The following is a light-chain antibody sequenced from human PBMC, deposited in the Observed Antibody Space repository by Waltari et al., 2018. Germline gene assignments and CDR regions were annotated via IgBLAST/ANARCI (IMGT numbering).Light chain of an antibody. Sequence: QSVLTQPPSASGPPGQRVTISCSGSSSNTGSNYVYWYQQLPGTAPKLLIYRNNQRPSGVPDRFSGSKSGTSASLAISGLRSEDEADYYCAAWDDSLSGYVVFGGGTKLTVL. V-gene: IGLV1-47*01. CDR3: AAWDDSLSGYVV. J-gene: IGLJ2*01. CDR1: SSNTGSNY. CDR2: RNN.